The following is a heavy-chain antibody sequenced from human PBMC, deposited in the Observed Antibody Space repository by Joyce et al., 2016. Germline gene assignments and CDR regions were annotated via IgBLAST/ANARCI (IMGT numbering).Heavy chain of an antibody. J-gene: IGHJ6*02. CDR2: IKPDGSEK. Sequence: EAQLVESGGGLVQPGGSLRLSCAASGFTFSTTWMTWFRQSPGKGPEWVANIKPDGSEKYYVGSVKGRFTISRDNAKNSLSLLMNSLRVDDTAVYYCGTGGGMDVWGQGTTVTVSS. CDR1: GFTFSTTW. CDR3: GTGGGMDV. V-gene: IGHV3-7*01.